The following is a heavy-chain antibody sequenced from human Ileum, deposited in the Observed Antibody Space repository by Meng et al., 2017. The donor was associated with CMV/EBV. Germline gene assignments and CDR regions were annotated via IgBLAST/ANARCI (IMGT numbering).Heavy chain of an antibody. CDR3: AYRRGGGSGWNWFGP. CDR2: IYWDDDK. D-gene: IGHD6-19*01. V-gene: IGHV2-5*02. CDR1: GFSFPTNVG. Sequence: QTTLKGVGPSLVKPNTPPRPAFPFSGFSFPTNVGGGWIRRPPGKALEWLAMIYWDDDKDYSSSLKSRLTILKDNSKNQVVLIMTDMDPADTATYYCAYRRGGGSGWNWFGPWGQGLLVTVSS. J-gene: IGHJ5*02.